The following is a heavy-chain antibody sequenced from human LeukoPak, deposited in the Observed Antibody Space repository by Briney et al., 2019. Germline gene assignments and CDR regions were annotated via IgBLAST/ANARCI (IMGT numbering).Heavy chain of an antibody. J-gene: IGHJ4*02. CDR1: GFTFSSYA. D-gene: IGHD2-2*01. CDR3: TRSIYCSSTNCQDY. Sequence: GGSLRLSCAASGFTFSSYAMHWVRQAPGKGLEWVAVISYDGSNKYYADSVKGRFTISRDNSKNTLYLQMNSLRAEDTAIYYCTRSIYCSSTNCQDYWGQGTLVSVSS. CDR2: ISYDGSNK. V-gene: IGHV3-30*04.